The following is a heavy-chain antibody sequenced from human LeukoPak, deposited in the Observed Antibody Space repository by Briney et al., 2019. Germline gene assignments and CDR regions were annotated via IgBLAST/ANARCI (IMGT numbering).Heavy chain of an antibody. J-gene: IGHJ4*02. CDR3: ARPFVWGLATQGLDY. Sequence: PGGSLRLSCAASGFSFNSYEMNWVRQAPGKGLEWVSYISAMKGRFTISRDNAENSLYLQMNSLRAEDTAVYYCARPFVWGLATQGLDYWGQGTLVTVSS. D-gene: IGHD3-16*01. V-gene: IGHV3-48*03. CDR2: IS. CDR1: GFSFNSYE.